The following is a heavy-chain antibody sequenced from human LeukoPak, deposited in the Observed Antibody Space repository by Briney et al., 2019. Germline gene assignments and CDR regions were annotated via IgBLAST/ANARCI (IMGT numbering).Heavy chain of an antibody. CDR3: ARAKSIGARPQNIFHY. V-gene: IGHV4-38-2*02. J-gene: IGHJ4*02. CDR1: GYSISTGYY. Sequence: SETLSLTRTVSGYSISTGYYWDWIRQPPGKGLEWIGPFYHGGSTYYNPSLKRRDTISVDTSQNQFPLNLTSVTAADTPVYHCARAKSIGARPQNIFHYWGQGTLVTVPS. D-gene: IGHD2/OR15-2a*01. CDR2: FYHGGST.